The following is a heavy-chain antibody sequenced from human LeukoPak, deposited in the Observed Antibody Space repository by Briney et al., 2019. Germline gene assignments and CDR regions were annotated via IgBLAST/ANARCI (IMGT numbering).Heavy chain of an antibody. CDR3: AKDRVPGGYYDFWSGYYSDFDY. CDR1: GFTFSSYG. V-gene: IGHV3-33*06. J-gene: IGHJ4*02. CDR2: IWYDGSNK. D-gene: IGHD3-3*01. Sequence: QPGRSLRLSCAASGFTFSSYGMPWVRQAPGKGLEWVAVIWYDGSNKYYADSVKGRFTISRDNSKNTLYLQMNSLRAEDTAVYYCAKDRVPGGYYDFWSGYYSDFDYWGQGTLVTVSS.